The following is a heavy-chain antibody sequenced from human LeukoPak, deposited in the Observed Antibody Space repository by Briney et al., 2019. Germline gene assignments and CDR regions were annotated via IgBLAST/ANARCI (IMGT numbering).Heavy chain of an antibody. Sequence: GGSLRFSCAASGFTVSSNYMSWVRQAPGKGLEWVSVIYSGGSTYYADSVKGRFTISRDNSKNTLYLQMNSLRAEDTAVYYCARAYSSSSHYYGMDVWGQGTTVTVSS. CDR3: ARAYSSSSHYYGMDV. CDR2: IYSGGST. J-gene: IGHJ6*02. D-gene: IGHD6-6*01. CDR1: GFTVSSNY. V-gene: IGHV3-53*01.